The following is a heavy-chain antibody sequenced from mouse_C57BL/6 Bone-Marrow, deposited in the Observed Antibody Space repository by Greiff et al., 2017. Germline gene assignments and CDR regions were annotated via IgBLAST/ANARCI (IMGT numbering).Heavy chain of an antibody. CDR3: EKVVSSHWYFDV. CDR2: INPSSGYT. D-gene: IGHD1-1*01. V-gene: IGHV1-7*01. Sequence: VQLQESGAELAKPGASVKLSCKASGYTFTSYWMHWVKQRPGQGLEWIGYINPSSGYTKYNQKFKDKATLTADKSSSTAYMQLSSLTYEDSAVYYCEKVVSSHWYFDVGGRGTTVTVSA. J-gene: IGHJ1*03. CDR1: GYTFTSYW.